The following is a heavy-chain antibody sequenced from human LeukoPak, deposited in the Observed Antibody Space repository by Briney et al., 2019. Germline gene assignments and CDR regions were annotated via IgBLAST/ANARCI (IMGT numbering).Heavy chain of an antibody. J-gene: IGHJ6*03. V-gene: IGHV1-18*01. CDR3: ARTYSNYGTAGPNCYYYYMDV. Sequence: ASVKVSCKASGYTFTSYGISWVRQAPGQGLEWMGWISAYNGNTNYAQKLQGRVTMTTDTSTSTAYMELRSLRSDDTAVYYCARTYSNYGTAGPNCYYYYMDVWGKGTTVTVSS. CDR1: GYTFTSYG. CDR2: ISAYNGNT. D-gene: IGHD4-11*01.